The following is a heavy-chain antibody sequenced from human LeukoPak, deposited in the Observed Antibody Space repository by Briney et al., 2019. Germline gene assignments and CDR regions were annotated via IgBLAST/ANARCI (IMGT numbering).Heavy chain of an antibody. CDR2: IYSGGST. D-gene: IGHD2-2*01. CDR3: ARESSTSCYDY. Sequence: GGSLRLSCAASGFTVSSNYMSWVRQAPGKGLEWVSVIYSGGSTFYADSVKSRFTFSRDNSKNTLYLQLNSLRAEDTAVYYCARESSTSCYDYWGQGTLVTVSS. V-gene: IGHV3-53*01. J-gene: IGHJ4*02. CDR1: GFTVSSNY.